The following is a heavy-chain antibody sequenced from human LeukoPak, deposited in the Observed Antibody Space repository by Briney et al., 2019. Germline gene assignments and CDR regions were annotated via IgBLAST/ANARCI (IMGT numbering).Heavy chain of an antibody. CDR2: ISSSSSYI. V-gene: IGHV3-21*01. CDR3: ARESFADRWD. D-gene: IGHD4-23*01. CDR1: GFTFSSYS. J-gene: IGHJ4*02. Sequence: GGSLRLSGAASGFTFSSYSMNWVRQAPGNGLKGVSSISSSSSYIYYADSVKGRFAISRYNSKNTLDLQMNSLRAEDTAVYSCARESFADRWDWGQGTLVTVSS.